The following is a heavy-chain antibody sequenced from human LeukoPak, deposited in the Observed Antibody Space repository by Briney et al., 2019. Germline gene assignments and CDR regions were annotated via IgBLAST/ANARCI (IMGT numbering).Heavy chain of an antibody. CDR1: GGSISSSSYY. CDR3: ARRPRPSYNWFDP. V-gene: IGHV4-39*07. Sequence: SETLSLTCTVSGGSISSSSYYWGWIRQPPGKGLEWIGEINHSGSTNYNPSLKSRVTISVDTSKNQFSLKLSSVTAADTAVYYCARRPRPSYNWFDPWGQGTLVTVSS. J-gene: IGHJ5*02. CDR2: INHSGST.